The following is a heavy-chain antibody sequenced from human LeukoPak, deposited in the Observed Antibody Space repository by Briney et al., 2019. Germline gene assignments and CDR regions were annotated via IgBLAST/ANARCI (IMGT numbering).Heavy chain of an antibody. Sequence: GGSLRLSCSASGFTFSTYAMHWVRQAPGKGLEYVSGISSNGGTTYYADSVKGRFTISRDNSKNTLYLQMSSLRAEDTAVYYCVKDHDWGALHIWGQGTMDTVSS. CDR1: GFTFSTYA. D-gene: IGHD7-27*01. V-gene: IGHV3-64D*06. J-gene: IGHJ3*02. CDR3: VKDHDWGALHI. CDR2: ISSNGGTT.